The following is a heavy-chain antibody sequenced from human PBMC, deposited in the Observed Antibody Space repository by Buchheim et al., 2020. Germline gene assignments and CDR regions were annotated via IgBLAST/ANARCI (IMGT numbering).Heavy chain of an antibody. CDR3: ARDYATVTTGGLWAYNWFDP. Sequence: QVQLQESGPGLVKPSQTLSLTCTVSGGSISSGDYYWSWIRQPPGKGLEWIGYIYYSGSTYYNPSLKRRVTISVDTSKNQFSLKLSSVTAADTAVYYCARDYATVTTGGLWAYNWFDPWGQGTL. CDR1: GGSISSGDYY. CDR2: IYYSGST. V-gene: IGHV4-30-4*01. D-gene: IGHD4-17*01. J-gene: IGHJ5*02.